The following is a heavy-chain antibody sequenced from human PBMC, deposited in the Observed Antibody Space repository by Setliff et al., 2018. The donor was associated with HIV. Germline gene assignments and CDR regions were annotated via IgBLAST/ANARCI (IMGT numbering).Heavy chain of an antibody. D-gene: IGHD5-18*01. CDR1: GYTFTNYY. CDR3: ARGRGYTYDFQY. V-gene: IGHV1-46*01. CDR2: INPSGGST. Sequence: GASVKVSCKASGYTFTNYYIHWVRQAPGQGLEWMGIINPSGGSTSYAQKFQGRVTMTRDTSTTTVYMDLSSLTSGDTAVYYCARGRGYTYDFQYWGQGTLVTVSS. J-gene: IGHJ4*02.